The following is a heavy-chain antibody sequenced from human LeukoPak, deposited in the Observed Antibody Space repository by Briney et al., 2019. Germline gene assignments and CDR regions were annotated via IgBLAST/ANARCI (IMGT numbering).Heavy chain of an antibody. J-gene: IGHJ4*02. Sequence: ASVKVSCKASGYTFTSYGISWVRQAPGQGLEWMGWISAYNGNTNYAQKLQGRVTMTTDTSTSTAYMELRSLRSDDTAVYYCARAMRDYYDSSGYYYGYWGQGTLVTVSS. CDR3: ARAMRDYYDSSGYYYGY. V-gene: IGHV1-18*01. CDR2: ISAYNGNT. D-gene: IGHD3-22*01. CDR1: GYTFTSYG.